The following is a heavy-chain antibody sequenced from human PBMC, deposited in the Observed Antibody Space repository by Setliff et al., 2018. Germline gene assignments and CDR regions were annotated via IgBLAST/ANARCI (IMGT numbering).Heavy chain of an antibody. J-gene: IGHJ4*02. V-gene: IGHV3-21*01. CDR1: GFTFSSYE. Sequence: PGGSLRLSCAASGFTFSSYEMNWVRQAPGKGLEWVSSISSSSYIYYADSVKGRFTISRDNAKNSLYLQMNSLRAEDTAVYYCARDQFGVQWLVPTDYWGQGTLVTVSS. CDR2: ISSSSYI. CDR3: ARDQFGVQWLVPTDY. D-gene: IGHD6-19*01.